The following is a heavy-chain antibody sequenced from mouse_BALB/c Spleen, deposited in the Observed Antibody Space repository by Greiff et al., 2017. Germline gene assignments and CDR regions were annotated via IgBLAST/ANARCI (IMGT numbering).Heavy chain of an antibody. CDR2: ISSGSSTI. V-gene: IGHV5-17*02. D-gene: IGHD2-1*01. CDR1: GFTFSSFG. Sequence: DVQLVESGGGLVQPGGSRKLSCAASGFTFSSFGMHWVRQAPEKGLEWVAYISSGSSTIYYADTVKGRFTISRDNPKNTLFLQMTSLRSEDTAMYYCARSVIYYGNYPAMDYWGQGTSVTVSS. CDR3: ARSVIYYGNYPAMDY. J-gene: IGHJ4*01.